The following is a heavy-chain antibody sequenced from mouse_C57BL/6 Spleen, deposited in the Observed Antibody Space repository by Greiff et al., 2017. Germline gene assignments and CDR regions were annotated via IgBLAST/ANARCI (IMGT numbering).Heavy chain of an antibody. Sequence: VQLQQSGPELVKPGASVKISCKASGYSFPGYYMNWVKQSPEKSLEWIGEINPSTGGTTYNQKFKAKATLTVDKSSSTAYMQLKSLTSEDSAVYYCARSGTRYFDVWGTGTTVTVSS. D-gene: IGHD2-14*01. CDR3: ARSGTRYFDV. CDR1: GYSFPGYY. V-gene: IGHV1-42*01. J-gene: IGHJ1*03. CDR2: INPSTGGT.